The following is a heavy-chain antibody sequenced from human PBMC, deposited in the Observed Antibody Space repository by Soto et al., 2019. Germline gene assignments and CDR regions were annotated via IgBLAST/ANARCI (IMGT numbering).Heavy chain of an antibody. CDR1: GLNVTKNF. V-gene: IGHV3-53*01. D-gene: IGHD2-15*01. CDR2: MFSGGHT. CDR3: LREKVVLEDSGSDYNGMDV. J-gene: IGHJ6*02. Sequence: QLVESGGGWIQPGGSLRLSCAASGLNVTKNFMTWVRQPPGKGLEWVSVMFSGGHTDSADSVKGRFTIFRDNSKNTVFLQMTSLSAEDTAMYYCLREKVVLEDSGSDYNGMDVWGQGTAVTVSS.